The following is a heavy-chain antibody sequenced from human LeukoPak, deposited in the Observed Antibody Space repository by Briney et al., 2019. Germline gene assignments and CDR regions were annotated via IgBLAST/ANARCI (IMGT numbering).Heavy chain of an antibody. Sequence: GGSLRLSCGASGFIFSSYSMNWVRQAPGKGLEWVSSISSSTYIYYADSVKGRFTISRDNAKNSLYLQMNSLSAEDTAVYYCARDNYDSSGSTDFWGQGTLVTVSS. V-gene: IGHV3-21*01. CDR3: ARDNYDSSGSTDF. CDR1: GFIFSSYS. CDR2: ISSSTYI. J-gene: IGHJ4*02. D-gene: IGHD3-22*01.